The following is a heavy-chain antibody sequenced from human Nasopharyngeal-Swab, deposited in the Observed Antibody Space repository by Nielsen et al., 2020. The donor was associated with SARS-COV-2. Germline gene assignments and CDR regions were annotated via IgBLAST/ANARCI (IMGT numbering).Heavy chain of an antibody. CDR1: GGSFSGYY. J-gene: IGHJ6*02. Sequence: SETLSLTCAVYGGSFSGYYWSWIRQPPGKGLEWIGEINHSGSTNYNPSLKSRVTISVDTSKNQFSLKLSSVTAADTAVYYCARHPSSSWTNLYYYYGMDVWGQGTTVTVSS. D-gene: IGHD6-13*01. CDR2: INHSGST. CDR3: ARHPSSSWTNLYYYYGMDV. V-gene: IGHV4-34*01.